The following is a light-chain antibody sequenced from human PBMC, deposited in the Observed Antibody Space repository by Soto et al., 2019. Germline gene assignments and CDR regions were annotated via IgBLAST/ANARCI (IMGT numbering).Light chain of an antibody. CDR2: EDN. Sequence: NFMLTQPHSVSESPGKTVTISCTGSSGSIASNYVQWYQQRPGSAPTTVIYEDNQRPSGVPDRFSGSIDSSPNSASLTISGLKTEDEADYYCQSYDSSNLNWVFGGGTQLTVL. V-gene: IGLV6-57*02. CDR3: QSYDSSNLNWV. CDR1: SGSIASNY. J-gene: IGLJ3*02.